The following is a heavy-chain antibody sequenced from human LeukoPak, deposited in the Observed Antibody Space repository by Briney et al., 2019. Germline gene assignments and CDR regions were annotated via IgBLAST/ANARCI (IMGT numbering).Heavy chain of an antibody. CDR1: GYTFTSYG. D-gene: IGHD3-10*01. J-gene: IGHJ5*02. V-gene: IGHV1-18*01. CDR2: ISAYNGNT. CDR3: ARDLLRTELLWFGESPKDWFDP. Sequence: ASVKVSCKASGYTFTSYGISWVRQAPGQGLEWMGWISAYNGNTNYAQKLQGRVTMTTDTSTSTAYMELRSLRSDDTAVYYCARDLLRTELLWFGESPKDWFDPWGQGTLVTVSS.